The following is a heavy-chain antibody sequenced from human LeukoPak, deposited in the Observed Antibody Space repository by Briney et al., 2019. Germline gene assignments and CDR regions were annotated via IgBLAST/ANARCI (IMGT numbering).Heavy chain of an antibody. V-gene: IGHV4-34*01. Sequence: KPSETLSLTCAVYGGSFSGYYWSWIRQPPGKGLEWIGEINHSGSTNYNPSLKSRVTISVDTSKNQFSLKLSSVTAADTAVYYCARESSSSWSYYYYYYMDVWGKGTTVTVSS. J-gene: IGHJ6*03. CDR3: ARESSSSWSYYYYYYMDV. D-gene: IGHD6-13*01. CDR2: INHSGST. CDR1: GGSFSGYY.